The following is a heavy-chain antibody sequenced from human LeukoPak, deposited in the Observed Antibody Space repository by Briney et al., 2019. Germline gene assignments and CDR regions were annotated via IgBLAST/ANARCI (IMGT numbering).Heavy chain of an antibody. J-gene: IGHJ5*02. CDR3: ASGRMDWFDP. D-gene: IGHD1-14*01. Sequence: SETLSLTCTVSGGSISSGGYYWSWIRQHPGKGLEWIGYIYYSGSTYYNPSLKSRVTISLDTSKNQFSLKLSFVTAADTAVYYCASGRMDWFDPWGQGTLVTVSS. CDR1: GGSISSGGYY. CDR2: IYYSGST. V-gene: IGHV4-31*03.